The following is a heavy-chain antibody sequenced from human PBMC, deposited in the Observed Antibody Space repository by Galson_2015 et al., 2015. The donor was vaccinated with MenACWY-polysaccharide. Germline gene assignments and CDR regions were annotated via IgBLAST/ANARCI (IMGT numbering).Heavy chain of an antibody. Sequence: SLRLSCEASGLTFSSYGMNWVRQAPGKGLEWVSYISSSSSTIYYADSVKGRFTISRDNAKNSLYLQMNSLRAEYTAMYYCASRKGTCCNTFDIWGQGTMVTVSS. V-gene: IGHV3-48*01. CDR2: ISSSSSTI. J-gene: IGHJ3*02. D-gene: IGHD2/OR15-2a*01. CDR1: GLTFSSYG. CDR3: ASRKGTCCNTFDI.